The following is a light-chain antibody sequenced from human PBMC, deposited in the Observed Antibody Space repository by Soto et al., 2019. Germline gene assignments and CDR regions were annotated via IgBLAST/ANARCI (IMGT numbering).Light chain of an antibody. V-gene: IGLV2-14*01. CDR3: TSYTNSSTLGV. Sequence: QSVLTQPASVSGSPGQSITISCAGTSSDVGAYNYVSWYQQHPGKAPKLMIYEVSNRPSGVSNHLSGSKSGDTASLTISGLQAEDEAAYYSTSYTNSSTLGVFGTGTKVTVL. J-gene: IGLJ1*01. CDR1: SSDVGAYNY. CDR2: EVS.